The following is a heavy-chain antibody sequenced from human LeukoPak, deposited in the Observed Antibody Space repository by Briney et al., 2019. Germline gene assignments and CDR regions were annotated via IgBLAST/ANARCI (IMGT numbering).Heavy chain of an antibody. V-gene: IGHV4-61*02. CDR1: GGSISSGSYY. J-gene: IGHJ4*02. CDR2: IYSSGST. D-gene: IGHD3-10*01. Sequence: PSQTLSLTCTVSGGSISSGSYYWSWLRQPAGKGLEWIGRIYSSGSTNYNPSLKSRVTISLDTSKNQFSLKLSSVTAADTAVYYCARVREARGERDTNAKYYFDYWGQGTLVTVSS. CDR3: ARVREARGERDTNAKYYFDY.